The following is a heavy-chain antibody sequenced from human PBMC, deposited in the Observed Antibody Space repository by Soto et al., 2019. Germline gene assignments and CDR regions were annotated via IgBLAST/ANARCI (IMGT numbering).Heavy chain of an antibody. Sequence: GGSLRLSCAASGFTFSSCGMHWVRQAPGKGLEWVAVISHDESIKDYADSVKGRFTISRDSSKNTLYLQMNSLRAEDTAVYFCAREEESSGYAGTFHHWGQGTLVTVS. D-gene: IGHD3-22*01. CDR3: AREEESSGYAGTFHH. CDR1: GFTFSSCG. J-gene: IGHJ1*01. V-gene: IGHV3-30*03. CDR2: ISHDESIK.